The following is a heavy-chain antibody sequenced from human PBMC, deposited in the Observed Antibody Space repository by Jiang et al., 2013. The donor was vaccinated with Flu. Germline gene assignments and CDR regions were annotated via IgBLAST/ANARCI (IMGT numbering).Heavy chain of an antibody. CDR3: ARGGSLRYFDWLSDTYYFDY. J-gene: IGHJ4*02. CDR2: ISAYNGNT. V-gene: IGHV1-18*01. CDR1: GYTFTSYG. Sequence: GAEVKKPGASVKVSCKASGYTFTSYGISWVRQAPGQGLEWMGWISAYNGNTNYAQKLQGRVTMTTDTSTSTAYMELRSLRSDDTAVYYCARGGSLRYFDWLSDTYYFDYWGQGTLVTVSS. D-gene: IGHD3-9*01.